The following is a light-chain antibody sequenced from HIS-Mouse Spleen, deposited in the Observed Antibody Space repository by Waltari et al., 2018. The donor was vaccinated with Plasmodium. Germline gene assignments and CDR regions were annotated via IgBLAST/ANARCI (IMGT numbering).Light chain of an antibody. CDR2: GAS. CDR1: QSVSSSY. Sequence: EIVMTQSPATLSLSPGERATLSCRASQSVSSSYLSWYQQKPGQAPRLLIYGASTRATGIPARFSGSGSGTDCTLTISSLQPEDFAVYYCQQDYNLPYTFGQGTKLEIK. CDR3: QQDYNLPYT. J-gene: IGKJ2*01. V-gene: IGKV3D-7*01.